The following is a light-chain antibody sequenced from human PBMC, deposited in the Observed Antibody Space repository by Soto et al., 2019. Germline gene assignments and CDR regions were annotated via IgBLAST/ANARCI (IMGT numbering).Light chain of an antibody. CDR1: QSVSSDY. CDR3: QQYATSPRT. J-gene: IGKJ1*01. CDR2: GAS. Sequence: EIVLTQYPGTLFWSPGERATLSCRASQSVSSDYLAWYQQKRGQAPRLLIYGASSRATGIPTRFSGSGSGTDFTLTNSRLEPEDFAVYYCQQYATSPRTFRQGTKVQI. V-gene: IGKV3-20*01.